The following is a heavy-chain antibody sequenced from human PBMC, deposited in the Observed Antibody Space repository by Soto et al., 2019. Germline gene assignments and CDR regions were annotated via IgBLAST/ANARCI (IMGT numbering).Heavy chain of an antibody. CDR2: INAGNGNT. CDR3: AINGRIENEYYYDSSGSTLGY. V-gene: IGHV1-3*01. D-gene: IGHD3-22*01. J-gene: IGHJ4*02. CDR1: GYTFTSYA. Sequence: ASVKVSCKASGYTFTSYAMHWVRQAPGQRLEWMGWINAGNGNTKYSQKFQGRVTITRDTSASTAYMELSSLRSEDTAVYYCAINGRIENEYYYDSSGSTLGYWGQGTLVTVSS.